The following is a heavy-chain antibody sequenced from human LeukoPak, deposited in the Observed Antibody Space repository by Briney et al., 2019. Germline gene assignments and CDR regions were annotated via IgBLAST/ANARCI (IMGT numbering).Heavy chain of an antibody. V-gene: IGHV4-31*03. J-gene: IGHJ5*02. CDR3: ARDKAMVRGVLTP. D-gene: IGHD3-10*01. CDR2: IYYSGST. Sequence: PSETLSLTCTVSGGSISSGGYYWSWIRQHPGTGLEWLGYIYYSGSTYYNPSLKSRVTISVDTSKNQFSLKLSSVTAADTAVYYCARDKAMVRGVLTPWGQGTLVTVSS. CDR1: GGSISSGGYY.